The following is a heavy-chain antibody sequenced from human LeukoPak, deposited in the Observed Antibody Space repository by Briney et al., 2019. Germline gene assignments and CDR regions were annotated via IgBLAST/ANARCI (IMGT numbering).Heavy chain of an antibody. D-gene: IGHD5-18*01. Sequence: SVKVSCKASGGTFSSYAISWVRQAPGQGLERMGGIIPIFGTANYAQKFQGRVTITADESTSTAYMELSSLRSEDTAVYYCARGGRYSYGPVDYWGQGTLVTVSS. CDR1: GGTFSSYA. CDR2: IIPIFGTA. J-gene: IGHJ4*02. V-gene: IGHV1-69*13. CDR3: ARGGRYSYGPVDY.